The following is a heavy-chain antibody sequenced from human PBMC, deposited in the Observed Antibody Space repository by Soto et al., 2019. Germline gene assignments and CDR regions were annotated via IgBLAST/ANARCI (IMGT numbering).Heavy chain of an antibody. D-gene: IGHD6-25*01. CDR3: ARSPAEGYYYYYYMDV. CDR1: GFTFSSYG. J-gene: IGHJ6*03. V-gene: IGHV3-33*01. Sequence: HPGGSLRLSCAASGFTFSSYGMHWVRQAPGKGLEWVAVIWYDGSNKYYADSVKGRFTISRDNSKNTLYLQMNSLRAEDTAVYYCARSPAEGYYYYYYMDVWGKGTTVTVSS. CDR2: IWYDGSNK.